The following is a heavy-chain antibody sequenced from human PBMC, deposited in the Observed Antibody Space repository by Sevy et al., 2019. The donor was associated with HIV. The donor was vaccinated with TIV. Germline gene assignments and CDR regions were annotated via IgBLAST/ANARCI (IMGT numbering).Heavy chain of an antibody. D-gene: IGHD3-10*01. Sequence: ASVKVSCKASGYTFTSYDINWVRQATGQGLEWMGWMNPNSGNTGYTQKFQARVTMTRNTSIRIAYRELSSLRSEDTAGNYCAKDTLGRGRGYYGRDVWGQGTTVTVSS. CDR1: GYTFTSYD. V-gene: IGHV1-8*01. J-gene: IGHJ6*02. CDR3: AKDTLGRGRGYYGRDV. CDR2: MNPNSGNT.